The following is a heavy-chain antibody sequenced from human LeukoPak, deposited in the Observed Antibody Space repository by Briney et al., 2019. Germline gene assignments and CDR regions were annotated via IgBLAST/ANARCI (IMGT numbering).Heavy chain of an antibody. D-gene: IGHD6-13*01. CDR2: RSYDGTNK. J-gene: IGHJ6*03. CDR3: AKEGFSRGYYSYYYLDV. Sequence: PGGSLRLYCAASGDTFSSYAMHWVRQAPGKGLEWVALRSYDGTNKYYADSVKGRFTISRDNSKNTLYLQMNSLRAEDTSVYYCAKEGFSRGYYSYYYLDVWGKGTTVTVSS. V-gene: IGHV3-30*04. CDR1: GDTFSSYA.